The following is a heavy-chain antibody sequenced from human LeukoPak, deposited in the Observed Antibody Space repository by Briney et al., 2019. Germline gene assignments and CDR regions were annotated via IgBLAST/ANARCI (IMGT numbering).Heavy chain of an antibody. CDR2: ISGSGGST. J-gene: IGHJ4*02. CDR3: ARDDYSRGVRSFDY. D-gene: IGHD4-11*01. V-gene: IGHV3-23*01. Sequence: PGGSLRLSCAASGFTFSSYAMSWVRQAPGKGLEWVSAISGSGGSTYYADSVKGRFTISRDNSKNTLYLQMNSLRAEDTAVYYCARDDYSRGVRSFDYWGQGTLVTVSS. CDR1: GFTFSSYA.